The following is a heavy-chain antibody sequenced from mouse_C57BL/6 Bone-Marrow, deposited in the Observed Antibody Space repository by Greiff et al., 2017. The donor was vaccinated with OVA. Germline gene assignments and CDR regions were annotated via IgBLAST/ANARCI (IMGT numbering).Heavy chain of an antibody. CDR3: AREEAYYGNLDYFDY. J-gene: IGHJ2*01. D-gene: IGHD2-10*01. V-gene: IGHV1-4*01. CDR1: GYTFTSYT. CDR2: INPSSGYT. Sequence: QVQLQQSGAELARPGASVKMSCKASGYTFTSYTMHWVKQRPGQGLEWIGYINPSSGYTKYNQKFKDKATLTADKSSSTAYMQLSSLTSEDSAVYFCAREEAYYGNLDYFDYWGQGTTLTVSS.